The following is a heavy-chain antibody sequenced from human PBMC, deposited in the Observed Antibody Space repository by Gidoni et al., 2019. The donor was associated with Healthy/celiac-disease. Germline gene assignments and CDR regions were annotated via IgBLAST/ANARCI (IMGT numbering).Heavy chain of an antibody. J-gene: IGHJ3*02. Sequence: QVQLVQSGAEVKKPGSSVKVSCKASGGTFSSYAISWVRQAPGQGLEWMGGIIPIFGTANYAQKFQGRVTITADKFTSTAYMELSSLRSEDTAVYYCARDIAVAGTVWHDAFDIWGQGTMVTVSS. CDR2: IIPIFGTA. D-gene: IGHD6-19*01. CDR1: GGTFSSYA. V-gene: IGHV1-69*06. CDR3: ARDIAVAGTVWHDAFDI.